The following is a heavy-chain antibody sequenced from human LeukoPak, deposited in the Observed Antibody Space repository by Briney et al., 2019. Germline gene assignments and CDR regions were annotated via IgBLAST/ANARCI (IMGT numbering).Heavy chain of an antibody. V-gene: IGHV3-21*01. D-gene: IGHD6-19*01. CDR3: ARHLGSGFFDY. Sequence: GGSLRLSCAASGFTFSSYSMNWVRQAPGKGLQWVSSISSSSSYIYYADSVKGRFTISRDNAKNSLYLQMNSLRAEDTAVYYCARHLGSGFFDYWGQGTLVTVSS. J-gene: IGHJ4*02. CDR2: ISSSSSYI. CDR1: GFTFSSYS.